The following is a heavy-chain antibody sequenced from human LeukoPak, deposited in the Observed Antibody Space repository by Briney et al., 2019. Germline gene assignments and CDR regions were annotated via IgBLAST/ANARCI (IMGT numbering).Heavy chain of an antibody. Sequence: GASVKVSCKASGYTFTSYGISWVRQAPGQGLEWMGWISAYNGNTNYAQKLQGRVTMTTDTSTSTAYMELRSLRSDDTAVYYCARDMVRGVTLWSTFDYWGQGTLVTVSS. CDR3: ARDMVRGVTLWSTFDY. CDR2: ISAYNGNT. CDR1: GYTFTSYG. V-gene: IGHV1-18*04. J-gene: IGHJ4*02. D-gene: IGHD3-10*01.